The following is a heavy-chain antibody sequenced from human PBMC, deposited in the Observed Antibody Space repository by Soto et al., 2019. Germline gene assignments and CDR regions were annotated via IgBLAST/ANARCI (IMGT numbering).Heavy chain of an antibody. CDR2: ITGGGIA. D-gene: IGHD3-22*01. Sequence: EVEVLESGGGLVQPGGSLRLSCEASGFTFSAYAMGWARQAPGKGLEWASGITGGGIAFYADAVKGRFTLSRDNSRNTVYLQMNSLRVEDTATYYCAKGDSSSYYGDHWGQGTLVTVSS. CDR1: GFTFSAYA. CDR3: AKGDSSSYYGDH. V-gene: IGHV3-23*01. J-gene: IGHJ4*02.